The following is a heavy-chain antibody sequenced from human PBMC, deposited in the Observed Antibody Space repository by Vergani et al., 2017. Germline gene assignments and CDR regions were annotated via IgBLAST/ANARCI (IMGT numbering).Heavy chain of an antibody. Sequence: EVELVQSGPEVRKPGESLKISCKGSEYSFGNYWIGWVRQMPGKGLEWMGIIYPADSDTRYSPSFQGQVTISADKSFSTAFLQWDSLKASDTALYDCARHTTYTDSGGQGTLVTVSS. CDR1: EYSFGNYW. CDR3: ARHTTYTDS. CDR2: IYPADSDT. D-gene: IGHD1-1*01. V-gene: IGHV5-51*01. J-gene: IGHJ4*02.